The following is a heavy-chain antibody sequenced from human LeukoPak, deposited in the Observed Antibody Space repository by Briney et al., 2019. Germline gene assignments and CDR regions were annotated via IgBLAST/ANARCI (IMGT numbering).Heavy chain of an antibody. Sequence: GGSLRLSCAASGFIFSDYYMSWIRQAPGKGLEWVSYISSSGSTMYYTDSVKGRFTISRDNAKDSLYLQMNSLRAEDTAVYYCASHYGSGSFYSPFDYWGQGTLVTVSS. CDR3: ASHYGSGSFYSPFDY. V-gene: IGHV3-11*01. CDR1: GFIFSDYY. CDR2: ISSSGSTM. J-gene: IGHJ4*02. D-gene: IGHD3-10*01.